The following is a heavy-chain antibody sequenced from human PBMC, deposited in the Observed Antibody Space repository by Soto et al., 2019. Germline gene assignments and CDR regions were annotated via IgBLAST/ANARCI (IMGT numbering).Heavy chain of an antibody. J-gene: IGHJ4*02. Sequence: SGKVSCKASGGTFSSYAISWVRQATGQGLEWMGWMNPNSGNTGYAQKFQGRVTMTRNTSISTAYMELSSLRSEDTAVYYCASKYSSGSDYWGQGTLVTVSS. CDR1: GGTFSSYA. CDR2: MNPNSGNT. V-gene: IGHV1-8*02. CDR3: ASKYSSGSDY. D-gene: IGHD6-19*01.